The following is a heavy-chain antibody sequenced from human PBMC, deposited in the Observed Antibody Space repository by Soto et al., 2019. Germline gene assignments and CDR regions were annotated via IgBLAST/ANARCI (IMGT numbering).Heavy chain of an antibody. D-gene: IGHD2-8*01. CDR1: GFTVSNNY. J-gene: IGHJ6*04. V-gene: IGHV3-66*01. Sequence: EVQLVESGGGLVQPGGSLRLSCVASGFTVSNNYMTWVRQAPGKGLEWVSNMYSGGATYYTDSVKGRFTISRDSSTNTLYLQMDNARAEDTAVYYGARDPGVNWAWGKGTTVTVSS. CDR2: MYSGGAT. CDR3: ARDPGVNWA.